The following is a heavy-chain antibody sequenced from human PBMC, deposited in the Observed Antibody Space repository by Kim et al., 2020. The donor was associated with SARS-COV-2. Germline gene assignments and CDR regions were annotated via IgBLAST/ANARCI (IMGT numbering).Heavy chain of an antibody. CDR3: TTLRQLGY. Sequence: GGSLRLSCAASGFTFSNAWMRWVRQAPGKGLEWIGQIYSKADGGTTLYAAPVRGRFTISRDDSANTLYLQMNSLKTEDTAVYYCTTLRQLGYWGQGTLVTVSS. D-gene: IGHD5-12*01. CDR1: GFTFSNAW. J-gene: IGHJ4*02. CDR2: IYSKADGGTT. V-gene: IGHV3-15*01.